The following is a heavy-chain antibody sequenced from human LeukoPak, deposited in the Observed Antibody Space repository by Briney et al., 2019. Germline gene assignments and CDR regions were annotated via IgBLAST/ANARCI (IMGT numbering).Heavy chain of an antibody. Sequence: SETLSLTCAVYGGSFSGYYWSWIRQPPGKGLEWIGEINHSGSTNYNPSLKSRVAISVDTSKNQFSLKLSSVTAADTAVYYCAQRGYTYGYFAFDIWGQGTMVTVSS. V-gene: IGHV4-34*01. CDR3: AQRGYTYGYFAFDI. CDR2: INHSGST. CDR1: GGSFSGYY. D-gene: IGHD5-18*01. J-gene: IGHJ3*02.